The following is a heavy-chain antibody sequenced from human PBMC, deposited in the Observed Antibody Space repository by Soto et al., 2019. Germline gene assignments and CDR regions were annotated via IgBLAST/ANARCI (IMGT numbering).Heavy chain of an antibody. Sequence: SETLSLTCTVSGGSFSSYYWSWIRQPPGKGLEWIGYIYYSGSTNYNPSLKSRVTISVDTSKNQFSLKLSSVTAADTAVYYCAIGNYDDSRGYYYYWAQGTLVTVSA. CDR3: AIGNYDDSRGYYYY. CDR1: GGSFSSYY. CDR2: IYYSGST. J-gene: IGHJ4*02. V-gene: IGHV4-59*01. D-gene: IGHD3-22*01.